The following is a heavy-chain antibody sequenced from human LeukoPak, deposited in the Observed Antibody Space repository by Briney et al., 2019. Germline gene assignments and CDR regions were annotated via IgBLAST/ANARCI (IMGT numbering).Heavy chain of an antibody. J-gene: IGHJ4*02. D-gene: IGHD3-10*01. CDR2: IIPIFGTA. CDR1: GGTFSSYA. Sequence: SVKVSCKASGGTFSSYAISWVRQAPGQGLEWMGGIIPIFGTANYAQKFQGRVTITADKSTSTAYMELSSLRSEDTAVYYCARGVWFGELYYFDYWGQETLVTVSS. V-gene: IGHV1-69*06. CDR3: ARGVWFGELYYFDY.